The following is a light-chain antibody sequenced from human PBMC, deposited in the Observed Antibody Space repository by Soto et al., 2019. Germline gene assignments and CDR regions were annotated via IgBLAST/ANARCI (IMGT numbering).Light chain of an antibody. Sequence: QSVLTPPRSVSGSPGQSVTISCTGTSSDVGDYSYVSWYQQHPGKAPKLIIYDVTKRPSGVPDRFSGSKSGNTASLTISWLQAEDEADYFCCSYAGSYTSPYVFGTGTKVTVL. V-gene: IGLV2-11*01. J-gene: IGLJ1*01. CDR3: CSYAGSYTSPYV. CDR2: DVT. CDR1: SSDVGDYSY.